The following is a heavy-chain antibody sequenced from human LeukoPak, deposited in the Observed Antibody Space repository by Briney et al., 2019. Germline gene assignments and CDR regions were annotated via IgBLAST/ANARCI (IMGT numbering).Heavy chain of an antibody. CDR1: GYSISSGYY. CDR3: ARADGDYLGY. V-gene: IGHV4-38-2*01. J-gene: IGHJ4*02. CDR2: VYHRGST. D-gene: IGHD4-17*01. Sequence: PSETLSLTCAVSGYSISSGYYWGWIRQPPGKGLEWIGSVYHRGSTYYNPSLKSRVTISVDTSKNQFSLKLSSVTAADTAVYYCARADGDYLGYWGQGTLVTVSS.